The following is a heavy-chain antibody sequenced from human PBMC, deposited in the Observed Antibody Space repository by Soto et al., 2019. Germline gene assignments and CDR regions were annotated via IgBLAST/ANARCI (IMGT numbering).Heavy chain of an antibody. D-gene: IGHD4-17*01. V-gene: IGHV4-30-2*01. CDR3: ARAANYGDYEFDY. CDR2: IYHSGST. CDR1: GGSISSGGYS. Sequence: QLQLQESGSGLVKPSQTLSLTCAVSGGSISSGGYSWSWIRQPPGKGLEWIGYIYHSGSTYYNPSLKSRVTISVDRSKNQFSLKLSSVTAADTAVYYWARAANYGDYEFDYWGQGTLVTVSS. J-gene: IGHJ4*02.